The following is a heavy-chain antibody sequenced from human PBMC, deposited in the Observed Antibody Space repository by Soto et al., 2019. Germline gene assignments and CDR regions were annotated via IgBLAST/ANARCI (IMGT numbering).Heavy chain of an antibody. CDR3: ARSSYKYCSSTSCYTTDYYYGMDV. CDR1: GGSISSYY. V-gene: IGHV4-4*07. J-gene: IGHJ6*02. CDR2: IYTSGST. D-gene: IGHD2-2*02. Sequence: SETLSLTCTVSGGSISSYYWSWIRQPAGKGLEWIGRIYTSGSTNYNPSLKSRVTMSVDTSKNQFSLKLSSVTAADTAVYYCARSSYKYCSSTSCYTTDYYYGMDVWGQGTTVTVYS.